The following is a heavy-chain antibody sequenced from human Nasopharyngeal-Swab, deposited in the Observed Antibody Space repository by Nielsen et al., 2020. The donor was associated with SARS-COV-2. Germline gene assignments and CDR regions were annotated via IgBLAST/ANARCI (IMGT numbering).Heavy chain of an antibody. CDR1: GFTFSDYY. CDR2: ISSSGSTI. V-gene: IGHV3-11*04. J-gene: IGHJ6*04. CDR3: ARDHWDQLEYYYYYGMDV. Sequence: GESLKISCAASGFTFSDYYMSWIRQAPGKGLEWVSYISSSGSTIYYADSVKGRFTISRDNAKNSLYLQMNSLRAEDTAVYYCARDHWDQLEYYYYYGMDVWGKGTTVTVSS. D-gene: IGHD1-1*01.